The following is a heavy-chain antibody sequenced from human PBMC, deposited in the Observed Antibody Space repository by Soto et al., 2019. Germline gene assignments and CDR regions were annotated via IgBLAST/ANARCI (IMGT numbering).Heavy chain of an antibody. Sequence: QVQLEESGGGVVQPGRSLRLSCAASGVTFSRHTMHWVRQAPGKGLEWVASISYDGSNKYYADSVKGRFTISRDNSKNTLSVQMDSLRAEDTAVYYCARDRLRLGELSLLGYFDYWGQGTLVTVSS. CDR2: ISYDGSNK. CDR1: GVTFSRHT. D-gene: IGHD3-16*02. CDR3: ARDRLRLGELSLLGYFDY. J-gene: IGHJ4*02. V-gene: IGHV3-30*04.